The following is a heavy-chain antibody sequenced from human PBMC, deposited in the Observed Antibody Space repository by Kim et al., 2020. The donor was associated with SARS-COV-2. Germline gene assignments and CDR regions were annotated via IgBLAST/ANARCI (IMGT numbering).Heavy chain of an antibody. V-gene: IGHV4-4*02. CDR2: IYHSGST. D-gene: IGHD6-13*01. Sequence: SETLSLTCAVSGGSISSSNWWSWVRQPPGKGLEWVGEIYHSGSTNYNPSLKSRVTISVDKSKNQFSLQLRPVNAADTAVYYCARDRRLWYSRRLGGMDVWGQETEVTVS. CDR1: GGSISSSNW. J-gene: IGHJ6*02. CDR3: ARDRRLWYSRRLGGMDV.